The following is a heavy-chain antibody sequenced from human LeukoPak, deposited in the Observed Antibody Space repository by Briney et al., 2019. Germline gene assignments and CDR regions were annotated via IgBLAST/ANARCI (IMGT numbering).Heavy chain of an antibody. D-gene: IGHD4-17*01. CDR1: GFTLSDNW. V-gene: IGHV3-7*01. CDR2: IKKDESEK. CDR3: GKYDTVTPWYGTDV. J-gene: IGHJ6*02. Sequence: PGGSLRLSCAASGFTLSDNWMGWARQAPGKGLEWVASIKKDESEKYYGDAVKGRFTVSRDNAKNSLYLQMSSLRVEDTAVYYCGKYDTVTPWYGTDVWGQGTTVTVSS.